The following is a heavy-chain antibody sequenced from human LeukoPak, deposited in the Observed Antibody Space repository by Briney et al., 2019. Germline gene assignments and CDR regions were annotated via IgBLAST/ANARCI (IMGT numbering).Heavy chain of an antibody. CDR3: ASARWDF. CDR1: GGSFSANY. Sequence: SETLSLTCAVYGGSFSANYWSWVRQPPGKGLEWVGEISHRGNTNYKPSLKSRVTISVDTSQNQFSLKLISVTAADTAVYYCASARWDFWGQGVLVTVSS. CDR2: ISHRGNT. J-gene: IGHJ4*02. D-gene: IGHD5-24*01. V-gene: IGHV4-34*01.